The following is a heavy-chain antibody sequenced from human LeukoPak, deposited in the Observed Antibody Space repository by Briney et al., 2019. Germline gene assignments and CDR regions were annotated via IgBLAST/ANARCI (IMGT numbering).Heavy chain of an antibody. D-gene: IGHD5-18*01. CDR1: GFTFGDYA. CDR2: IRSRDYGVTT. J-gene: IGHJ4*02. Sequence: GGSLRLSCTASGFTFGDYAMSWFRQAPGKGVEWVGFIRSRDYGVTTEYAAPVKDRFTISRDDSKSIAYLQMNSLKTEDTAVYYCTRDPDTAMVPRYYFDYWGQGTLVTVSS. CDR3: TRDPDTAMVPRYYFDY. V-gene: IGHV3-49*03.